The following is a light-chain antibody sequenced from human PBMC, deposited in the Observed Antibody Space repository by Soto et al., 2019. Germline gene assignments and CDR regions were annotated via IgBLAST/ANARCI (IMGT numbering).Light chain of an antibody. J-gene: IGKJ1*01. V-gene: IGKV1-16*01. CDR3: QQYNSDPRT. CDR1: QGIGSS. Sequence: DIQMTQSPSSLSVSVGDRVTITCRASQGIGSSLAWFQQKPGKAPKSLIYAASTLQVGVPSRFSSSEYGTDCTLTISSLQPEDFATYCCQQYNSDPRTFGQGTKVEIK. CDR2: AAS.